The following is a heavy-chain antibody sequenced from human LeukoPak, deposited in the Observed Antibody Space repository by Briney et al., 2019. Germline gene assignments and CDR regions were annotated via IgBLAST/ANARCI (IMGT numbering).Heavy chain of an antibody. Sequence: SETLSLTCSVSGDSVTSTYWSWIRQPPGKGLEWIAYGHHSESSNYNPSFRSRVIIPVDTSRNQFSLRLSSVTAADTAIYYCARESAGSLHDSTAAFHYWGQGILVIVSS. J-gene: IGHJ4*02. CDR2: GHHSESS. V-gene: IGHV4-59*02. CDR1: GDSVTSTY. D-gene: IGHD2-8*02. CDR3: ARESAGSLHDSTAAFHY.